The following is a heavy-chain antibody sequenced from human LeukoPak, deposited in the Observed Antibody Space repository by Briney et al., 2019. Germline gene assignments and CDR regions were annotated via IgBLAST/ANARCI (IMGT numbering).Heavy chain of an antibody. CDR2: ISSSGSTI. D-gene: IGHD2-21*02. V-gene: IGHV3-48*03. CDR1: GFTFSSYE. Sequence: GGSLRLSXAASGFTFSSYEMNWVRQAPGKGMEWVSYISSSGSTIYYADSVKGRFTISRDNAKNSLYLQMNSLRAEDTAVYYCAREDSDIVVVTVHGERYFDYWGQGTLVTVSS. CDR3: AREDSDIVVVTVHGERYFDY. J-gene: IGHJ4*02.